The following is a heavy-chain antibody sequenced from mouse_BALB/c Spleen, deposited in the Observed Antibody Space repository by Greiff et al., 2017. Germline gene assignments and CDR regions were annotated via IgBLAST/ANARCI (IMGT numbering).Heavy chain of an antibody. CDR1: GFTFSDYY. CDR2: ISDGGSYT. D-gene: IGHD6-1*01. CDR3: ARDGGVNASY. Sequence: EVMLVESGGGLVKPGGSLKLSCAASGFTFSDYYMYWVRQTPEKRLEWVATISDGGSYTYYPDSVKGRFTISRDNAKNNLYLQMSSLKSEDTAMYYCARDGGVNASYWGQGTTLTVSS. J-gene: IGHJ2*01. V-gene: IGHV5-4*02.